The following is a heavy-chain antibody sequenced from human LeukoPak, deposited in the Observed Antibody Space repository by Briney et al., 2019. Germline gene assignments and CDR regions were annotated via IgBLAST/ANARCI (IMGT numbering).Heavy chain of an antibody. V-gene: IGHV3-23*01. CDR1: GFTFSSHG. D-gene: IGHD3-9*01. J-gene: IGHJ4*02. Sequence: GGSLRLSCTASGFTFSSHGMSWVRQVPGKGLEWVSGISGSGGSTYYIDSVKGRFTISRDNSKNTLYLQMNRLRPEDTAVYYCAKIPGFDWAFYFDSWGQGTLVTVSS. CDR2: ISGSGGST. CDR3: AKIPGFDWAFYFDS.